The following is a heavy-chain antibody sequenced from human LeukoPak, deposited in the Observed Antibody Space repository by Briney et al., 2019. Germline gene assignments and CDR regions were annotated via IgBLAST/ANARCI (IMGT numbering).Heavy chain of an antibody. CDR1: GYSISSNYH. J-gene: IGHJ4*02. CDR2: IYHSGST. V-gene: IGHV4-38-2*02. D-gene: IGHD6-19*01. CDR3: ARVRAVAGTPPDY. Sequence: PAEPLSLTCTVSGYSISSNYHWGWIRPPPGKGLEWIATIYHSGSTYYNASLKSRVTISVDTSKNQFSLKMRSVTAADTAVYYCARVRAVAGTPPDYWGQGTLVTVSS.